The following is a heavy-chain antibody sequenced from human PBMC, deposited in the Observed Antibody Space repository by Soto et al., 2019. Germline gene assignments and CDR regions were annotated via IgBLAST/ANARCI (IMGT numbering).Heavy chain of an antibody. CDR1: GFTFSTYA. CDR2: ISGSGSDR. D-gene: IGHD3-10*01. J-gene: IGHJ6*03. V-gene: IGHV3-23*01. CDR3: TKTPRSYYYYMDV. Sequence: EVQVLESGGGLVQPGGSLRLSSVASGFTFSTYAMNWVRQAPGKGLEWVSGISGSGSDRYYADSVRGRFTISRDNSNNTLNLQMDSLRAEDTAIYYCTKTPRSYYYYMDVWGKGTTVTVSS.